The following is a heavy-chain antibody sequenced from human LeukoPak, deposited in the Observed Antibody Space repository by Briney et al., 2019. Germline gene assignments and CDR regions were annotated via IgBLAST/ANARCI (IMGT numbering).Heavy chain of an antibody. CDR2: INHSGST. Sequence: PSETQSLTCTVSGGSFTSSNWWTWVRQPPGKGLEWIGEINHSGSTNYNPSLKSRVTISVDTSKNQFSLKLSSVTAADTAVYYCARLRPGKSRGLYYYMDVWGKGTTVTVSS. J-gene: IGHJ6*03. CDR3: ARLRPGKSRGLYYYMDV. D-gene: IGHD6-19*01. CDR1: GGSFTSSNW. V-gene: IGHV4-4*02.